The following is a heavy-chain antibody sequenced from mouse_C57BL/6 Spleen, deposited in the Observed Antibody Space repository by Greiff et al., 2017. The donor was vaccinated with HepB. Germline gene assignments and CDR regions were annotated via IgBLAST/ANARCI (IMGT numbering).Heavy chain of an antibody. Sequence: QVQLQQPGAELVKPGASVKLSCKASGYTFTSYWMHWVKQRPGQGLEWIGMIHPNSGSTNYNEKFKSKATLTVDKSSSTAYIQLSSLTSEDSAVYYCARSYSNYFDYWGQGTTLTVSS. CDR3: ARSYSNYFDY. D-gene: IGHD2-5*01. CDR2: IHPNSGST. V-gene: IGHV1-64*01. J-gene: IGHJ2*01. CDR1: GYTFTSYW.